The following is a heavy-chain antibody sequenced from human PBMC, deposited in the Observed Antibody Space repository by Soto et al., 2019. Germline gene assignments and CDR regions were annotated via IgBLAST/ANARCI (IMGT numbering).Heavy chain of an antibody. CDR3: ARVGMGRGGNKGDAFDF. D-gene: IGHD3-10*01. CDR2: VYYSGST. V-gene: IGHV4-39*01. CDR1: GGSISSGSYY. J-gene: IGHJ3*01. Sequence: SETLSLTCTVSGGSISSGSYYWDWIRQPPGKGLEWIGNVYYSGSTNYNPSLESRVTISVDTSKNQFSLKLSSVTAADTAVYYCARVGMGRGGNKGDAFDFWGQGTMVTVSS.